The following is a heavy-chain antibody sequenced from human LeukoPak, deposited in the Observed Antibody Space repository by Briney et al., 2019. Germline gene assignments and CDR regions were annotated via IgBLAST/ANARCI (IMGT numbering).Heavy chain of an antibody. CDR2: ISSASSYI. J-gene: IGHJ4*02. Sequence: GGSLRLSCAASGFTFSSYSMHWVRQAPGKGLEWVSSISSASSYIYYADSVKGRFTISRDNAKNTLYLQMNSLRAEDTAVYYCARDMFYSDSNGYFNYFDYWGQGALVTVSS. D-gene: IGHD3-22*01. V-gene: IGHV3-21*01. CDR3: ARDMFYSDSNGYFNYFDY. CDR1: GFTFSSYS.